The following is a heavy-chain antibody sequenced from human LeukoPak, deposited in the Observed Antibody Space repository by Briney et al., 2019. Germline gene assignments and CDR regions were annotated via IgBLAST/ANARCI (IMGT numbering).Heavy chain of an antibody. CDR3: AKAQDRYFFDY. CDR2: VSGGGTSP. CDR1: GFTFPTYA. V-gene: IGHV3-23*01. J-gene: IGHJ4*02. Sequence: PGGSLRLSCAASGFTFPTYAMNWARQAPGKGLEWVSAVSGGGTSPYYADSVKGRFTISRDNSKNTLYLQMNSLRADDTAVYYCAKAQDRYFFDYWGQGTLVTVSS.